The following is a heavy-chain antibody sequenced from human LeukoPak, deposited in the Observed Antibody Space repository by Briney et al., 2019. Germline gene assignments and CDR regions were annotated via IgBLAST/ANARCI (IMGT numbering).Heavy chain of an antibody. V-gene: IGHV4-61*02. D-gene: IGHD5-12*01. J-gene: IGHJ4*02. CDR2: IYTSGST. CDR1: GGSISSGSYY. Sequence: SETLSLTCTVSGGSISSGSYYWSWIRQPAGKGLEWIGRIYTSGSTNYNPSLKSRVSMSVDTSKNQFSLTLTSVTVADTALYYCARGGIRGYSAFDNLDFWGLGTHVTVSS. CDR3: ARGGIRGYSAFDNLDF.